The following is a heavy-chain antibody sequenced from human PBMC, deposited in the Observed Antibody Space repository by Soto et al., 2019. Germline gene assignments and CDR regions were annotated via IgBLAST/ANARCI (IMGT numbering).Heavy chain of an antibody. J-gene: IGHJ5*02. V-gene: IGHV1-3*01. CDR2: INAGNGYT. Sequence: QVQLVQSGAEVKKPGASVKVSCKASGYTFTSYAIHWVRQAPGQRLEWMGWINAGNGYTKYSQMFQDRINITRDTAASTAYMELSRLRSEDTAVYHCAGIETGRVVTRPNWFDPWGQGTLVTVSS. CDR1: GYTFTSYA. D-gene: IGHD2-21*02. CDR3: AGIETGRVVTRPNWFDP.